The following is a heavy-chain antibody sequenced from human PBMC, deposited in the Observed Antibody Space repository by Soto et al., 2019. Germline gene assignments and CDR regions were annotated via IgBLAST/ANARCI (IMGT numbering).Heavy chain of an antibody. CDR1: GFTFSSYA. CDR3: AKDESRRNRRYFDL. J-gene: IGHJ2*01. CDR2: ISGSGGST. D-gene: IGHD4-4*01. V-gene: IGHV3-23*01. Sequence: LRLSCAASGFTFSSYAMYWVRQAPGKGREWVSVISGSGGSTYYADSVKGRFTISRDNSKSTLYLQMNSLRAEDTAVYYCAKDESRRNRRYFDLWGRGTLVTVSS.